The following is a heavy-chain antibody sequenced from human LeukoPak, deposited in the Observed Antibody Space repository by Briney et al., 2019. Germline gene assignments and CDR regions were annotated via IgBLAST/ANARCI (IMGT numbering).Heavy chain of an antibody. CDR1: GGSISSFY. CDR2: ISHSGTT. CDR3: ARSNSESYYRGYYFDY. J-gene: IGHJ4*02. Sequence: SETLSLTCTVSGGSISSFYWSWIRQPPEKGLEWIGYISHSGTTNYNPSLKSRVTISVDTSMNQFSLKLSSVTAADTAVYYCARSNSESYYRGYYFDYWGQGTLVTASS. V-gene: IGHV4-59*01. D-gene: IGHD1-26*01.